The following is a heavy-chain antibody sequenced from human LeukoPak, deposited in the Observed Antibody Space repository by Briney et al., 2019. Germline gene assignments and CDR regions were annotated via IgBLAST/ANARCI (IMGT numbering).Heavy chain of an antibody. CDR3: ASITIFGVVISDY. CDR2: IIPIFGTA. D-gene: IGHD3-3*01. J-gene: IGHJ4*02. V-gene: IGHV1-69*06. CDR1: GGTFSSYA. Sequence: SVKVSFKASGGTFSSYAISWVRQAPEQGVEGMGRIIPIFGTANYAQKFQGRVTITADKPTSTAYMELSSLRSEDTAVYYCASITIFGVVISDYWGQGTLVTVSS.